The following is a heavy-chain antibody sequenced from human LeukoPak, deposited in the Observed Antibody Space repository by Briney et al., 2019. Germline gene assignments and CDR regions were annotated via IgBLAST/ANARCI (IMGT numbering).Heavy chain of an antibody. Sequence: PSETLSLTCTVSGGSISSYYWTWIRPPPGKGLEWIGFIQNSGTVNYNPSLKSRVTISVDTSKNQFSLKLSSVTAADTAVYYCGRDLYGGNSIVDWGQGTLVTVSS. D-gene: IGHD4-23*01. CDR1: GGSISSYY. CDR2: IQNSGTV. J-gene: IGHJ4*02. CDR3: GRDLYGGNSIVD. V-gene: IGHV4-59*01.